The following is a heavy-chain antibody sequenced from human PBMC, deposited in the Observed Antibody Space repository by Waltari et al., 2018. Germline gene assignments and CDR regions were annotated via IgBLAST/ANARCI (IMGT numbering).Heavy chain of an antibody. V-gene: IGHV3-23*01. CDR1: GFRFGGLA. J-gene: IGHJ4*02. CDR2: ISGSGATT. Sequence: EVQLLESGGGLATHGGSLRLSCATSGFRFGGLAMNWVRQAPGKGLEWGSGISGSGATTYYADSVRGRFTIARDNSRNTLSLEVNSLRAEDTAIYYCAKAFRGYSGSYFDYWGQGVPVTVSS. CDR3: AKAFRGYSGSYFDY. D-gene: IGHD5-12*01.